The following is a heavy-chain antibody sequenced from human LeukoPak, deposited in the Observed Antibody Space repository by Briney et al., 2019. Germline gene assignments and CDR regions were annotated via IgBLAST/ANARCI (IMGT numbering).Heavy chain of an antibody. V-gene: IGHV3-48*03. CDR3: ARDPTTLTTFALGYFGY. D-gene: IGHD4-11*01. Sequence: GGSLRLSCAASGFTFSSYEMNWVRQAPGKGLEWVSYISSSGNTIYYANSVKGRFIISRDNAKSSLYLQMNSLRAEDTAIYYCARDPTTLTTFALGYFGYWGQGTLVTVSS. J-gene: IGHJ4*02. CDR2: ISSSGNTI. CDR1: GFTFSSYE.